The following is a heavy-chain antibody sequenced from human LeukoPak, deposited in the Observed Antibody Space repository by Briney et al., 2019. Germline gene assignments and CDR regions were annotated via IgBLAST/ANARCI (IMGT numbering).Heavy chain of an antibody. J-gene: IGHJ4*02. CDR3: ARDPWAGDYGYGSFDY. V-gene: IGHV4-59*01. CDR2: IYYSGST. Sequence: SETLSLTCTVSGGSISSYYWSWIRQPPGKGLEWIGYIYYSGSTNYNPSLKSRVTISVDTSKNQFSLKLSSVTAADTAVYYCARDPWAGDYGYGSFDYWGQGTLVTVSS. D-gene: IGHD4-17*01. CDR1: GGSISSYY.